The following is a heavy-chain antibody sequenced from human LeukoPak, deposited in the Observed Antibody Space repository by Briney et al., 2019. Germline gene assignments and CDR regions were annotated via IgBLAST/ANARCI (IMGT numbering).Heavy chain of an antibody. CDR2: MSSTRPTI. Sequence: GGSLRLSCAASGFTFSNYNMNWVRQAPGKGLEGIAYMSSTRPTIYYSNSVAGRFTIYRADARGSLFLQMNSLRVEDTAVYYCAREMTYGRSAFDIWGQGTTVIVSS. V-gene: IGHV3-48*01. CDR3: AREMTYGRSAFDI. CDR1: GFTFSNYN. J-gene: IGHJ3*02. D-gene: IGHD3-10*01.